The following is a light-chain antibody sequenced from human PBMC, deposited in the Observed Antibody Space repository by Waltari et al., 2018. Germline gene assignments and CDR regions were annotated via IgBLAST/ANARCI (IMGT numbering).Light chain of an antibody. CDR2: WAS. CDR1: QTVLYSSNNKNY. CDR3: QQYYNTPLT. V-gene: IGKV4-1*01. Sequence: IVMTQSPDSLAVSLGERATINCKSSQTVLYSSNNKNYLAWYQQKPRQPPKLLIYWASTRESGVPDRFSGSGSGTDFTLTIGSLQAEDVAVYYCQQYYNTPLTFGGGTKVEIK. J-gene: IGKJ4*01.